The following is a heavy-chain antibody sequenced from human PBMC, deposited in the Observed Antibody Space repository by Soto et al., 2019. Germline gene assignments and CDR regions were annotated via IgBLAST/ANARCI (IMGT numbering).Heavy chain of an antibody. Sequence: PGGSLRLTCAVSGFTFGSYGMSWVRHTPGKGLEWILSISGPGFSTSYTDSVNSPFTISRDNSSHTLYLQMNSLRAVDSFVFFCAKDRISTAILDYWAQGTLVTVSS. CDR2: ISGPGFST. V-gene: IGHV3-23*01. D-gene: IGHD5-18*01. CDR3: AKDRISTAILDY. CDR1: GFTFGSYG. J-gene: IGHJ4*02.